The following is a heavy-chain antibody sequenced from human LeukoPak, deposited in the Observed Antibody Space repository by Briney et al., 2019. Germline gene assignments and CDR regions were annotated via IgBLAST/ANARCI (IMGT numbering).Heavy chain of an antibody. CDR3: ARSAAAGTFFDWFDP. CDR1: GFTFSSYG. CDR2: ISGSGGST. D-gene: IGHD6-13*01. J-gene: IGHJ5*02. V-gene: IGHV3-23*01. Sequence: GGTLGLSCAASGFTFSSYGMSWVRQAPGKGLEWVSVISGSGGSTYYADSVKGRFTISRDNSKNTLYLQMNTLRAEDTAVYYCARSAAAGTFFDWFDPWGQGTLVTVSS.